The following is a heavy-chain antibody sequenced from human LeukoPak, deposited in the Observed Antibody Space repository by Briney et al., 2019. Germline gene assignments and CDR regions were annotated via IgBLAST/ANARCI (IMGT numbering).Heavy chain of an antibody. J-gene: IGHJ4*02. D-gene: IGHD3-9*01. CDR2: ISGSGGST. V-gene: IGHV3-23*01. CDR3: AKLQGEAAIRDFDWPQGYMDY. CDR1: GFTFSSYA. Sequence: AGGSLRLSCAASGFTFSSYAMSWVRQAPGKGLEWVSAISGSGGSTYYADSVKGRFTISRDNSKNTLYLQMNSLRAEDTAVYYCAKLQGEAAIRDFDWPQGYMDYWGQGTLVTVSS.